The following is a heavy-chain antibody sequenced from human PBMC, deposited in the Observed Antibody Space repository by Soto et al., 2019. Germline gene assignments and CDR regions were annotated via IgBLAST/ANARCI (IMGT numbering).Heavy chain of an antibody. J-gene: IGHJ3*02. Sequence: QVQLVQSGAEVKKPGSSVKVSCKASGGTFSSYTISWVRQAPGQGLEWMGRIIPILGIANYAQKFQGRVTITAVKSTSKGYMELGSQRSGDTAVYYCARVVATGGGVRLWSDDAFDIWGQGTMVTVSS. D-gene: IGHD3-10*02. V-gene: IGHV1-69*02. CDR3: ARVVATGGGVRLWSDDAFDI. CDR1: GGTFSSYT. CDR2: IIPILGIA.